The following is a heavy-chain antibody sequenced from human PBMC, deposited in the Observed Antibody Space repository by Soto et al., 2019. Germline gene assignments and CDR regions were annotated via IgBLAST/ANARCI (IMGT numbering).Heavy chain of an antibody. Sequence: QVQLQESGPGLVKPSETLSLTCTVSGGSISTYYWSWIRQPPGKGLEWIGYMFYSGSTNYNPSLKSRVTISVDTSKTHFALKLSSVTAADTAVYYCAGAELRAFDIWGQGTMVPVSS. V-gene: IGHV4-59*01. CDR3: AGAELRAFDI. D-gene: IGHD3-16*01. CDR1: GGSISTYY. CDR2: MFYSGST. J-gene: IGHJ3*02.